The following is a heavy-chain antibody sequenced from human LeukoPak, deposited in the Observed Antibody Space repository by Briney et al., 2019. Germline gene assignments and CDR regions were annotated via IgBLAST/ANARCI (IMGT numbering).Heavy chain of an antibody. CDR1: GFTFSSYW. CDR2: IKQDASEK. D-gene: IGHD1-14*01. CDR3: ARDVAGIAGPEGAFDI. V-gene: IGHV3-7*01. Sequence: GGSLRLSCAASGFTFSSYWMTWVRQAPGKGLEWVANIKQDASEKYYVDSVKGRFTISRDNAKNSLYLQINSLRAEDTAVYYCARDVAGIAGPEGAFDIWGQGTMVTVSS. J-gene: IGHJ3*02.